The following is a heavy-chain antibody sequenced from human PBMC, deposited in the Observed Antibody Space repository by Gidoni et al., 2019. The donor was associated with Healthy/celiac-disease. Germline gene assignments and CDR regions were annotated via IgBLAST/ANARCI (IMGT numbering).Heavy chain of an antibody. Sequence: QVQLVQSGAEVKKPGSSVKVSCKASGGTFSSYTISWVRQAPGQGLEWMGRIIPILGIANYAQKFQGRVTITADKSTSTAYMELSSLRSEDTAVYYCARSQGGSSSFLAEYFQHWGQGTLVTVSS. V-gene: IGHV1-69*02. CDR2: IIPILGIA. J-gene: IGHJ1*01. CDR3: ARSQGGSSSFLAEYFQH. D-gene: IGHD6-6*01. CDR1: GGTFSSYT.